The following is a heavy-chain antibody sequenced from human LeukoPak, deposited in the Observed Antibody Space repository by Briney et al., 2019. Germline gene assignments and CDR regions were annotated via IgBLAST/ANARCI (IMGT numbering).Heavy chain of an antibody. CDR1: GYTFTSYY. CDR2: MNPNSGNT. Sequence: ASVKVSCKASGYTFTSYYMHWVRQAPGQGLEWMGWMNPNSGNTGYAQKFQGRVTITRNTSISTAYMELSSLRSEDTAVYYCARGGTTVAFDPWGQGTLVTVSS. D-gene: IGHD4-11*01. V-gene: IGHV1-8*03. CDR3: ARGGTTVAFDP. J-gene: IGHJ5*02.